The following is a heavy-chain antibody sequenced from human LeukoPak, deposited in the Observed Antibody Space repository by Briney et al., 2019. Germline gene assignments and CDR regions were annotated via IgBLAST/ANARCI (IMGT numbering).Heavy chain of an antibody. Sequence: GALVKVSCKASGYTFTGYYMHWVRQAPGQGLEWMGWINPSSGGTNYAQKFQGRVTMTRDTSISTAYMELSRLRSDDTAVYYCARARVITMSYYYYMDVWGKGTTVTVSS. CDR1: GYTFTGYY. CDR3: ARARVITMSYYYYMDV. J-gene: IGHJ6*03. V-gene: IGHV1-2*02. D-gene: IGHD3-22*01. CDR2: INPSSGGT.